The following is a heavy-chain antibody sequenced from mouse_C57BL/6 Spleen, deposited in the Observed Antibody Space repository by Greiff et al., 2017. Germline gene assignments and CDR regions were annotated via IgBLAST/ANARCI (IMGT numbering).Heavy chain of an antibody. CDR1: GFTFTDYY. J-gene: IGHJ3*01. V-gene: IGHV7-3*01. Sequence: EVQVVESGGGLVQPGGSLSLSCAASGFTFTDYYMSWVRQPPGKALEWLGFIRNRANGYTTEYSASVKGRFTISRDNSQSILYLQMNALRAEDSATYYCARWGDYDWLAYWGKGTLVTVSA. D-gene: IGHD2-4*01. CDR2: IRNRANGYTT. CDR3: ARWGDYDWLAY.